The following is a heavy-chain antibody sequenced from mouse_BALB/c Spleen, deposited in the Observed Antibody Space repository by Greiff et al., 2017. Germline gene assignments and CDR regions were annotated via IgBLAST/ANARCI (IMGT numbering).Heavy chain of an antibody. CDR1: GDSITSGY. J-gene: IGHJ4*01. V-gene: IGHV3-8*02. CDR2: ISYSGST. D-gene: IGHD2-4*01. CDR3: ASYDYDDYYAMDY. Sequence: EVQLQESGPSLVKPSQTLSLTCSVTGDSITSGYWNWIRKFPGNKLEYMGYISYSGSTYYNPSLKSRISITRDTSKNQYYLQLNSVTTEDTATYYCASYDYDDYYAMDYWGQGTSVTVSS.